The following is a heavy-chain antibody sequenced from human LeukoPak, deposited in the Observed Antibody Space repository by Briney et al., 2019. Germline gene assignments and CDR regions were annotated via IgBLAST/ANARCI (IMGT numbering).Heavy chain of an antibody. V-gene: IGHV3-48*03. CDR1: GFTFSSYE. D-gene: IGHD6-13*01. CDR2: ISSSGSTI. CDR3: ARDSRTVAAAGTTPYDFDY. J-gene: IGHJ4*02. Sequence: GGSLRLSCAASGFTFSSYEMNWVRQAPGKGLEWVSYISSSGSTIYYADSVKGRFTISRDNAKNSLYLQMNSLSAEEPAFYYCARDSRTVAAAGTTPYDFDYWGQGTLVTVSS.